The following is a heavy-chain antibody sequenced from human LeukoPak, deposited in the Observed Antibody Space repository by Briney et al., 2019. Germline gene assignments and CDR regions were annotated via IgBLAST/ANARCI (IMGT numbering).Heavy chain of an antibody. J-gene: IGHJ4*02. CDR1: GGSISSYY. V-gene: IGHV4-59*01. D-gene: IGHD3-22*01. Sequence: SETLSLTCTVSGGSISSYYWSWIRQPPGKGLEWIGYIYYSGSTNYNPSLKSRVTISVDTSKNQFSLKLSPVTAADTAVYYCARGSGYYYPPGYWGQGTLVTVSS. CDR2: IYYSGST. CDR3: ARGSGYYYPPGY.